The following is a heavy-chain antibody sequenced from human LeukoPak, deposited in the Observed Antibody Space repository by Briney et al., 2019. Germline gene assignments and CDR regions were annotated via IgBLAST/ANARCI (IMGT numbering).Heavy chain of an antibody. J-gene: IGHJ6*02. Sequence: KPSETLSLTCTVSGGSISISSYYWSWIRQSPGKGLEWIGYVFYSGKTDYSPSLRSRVSMSVDTSKNQFSLKVTSVTAADTAVYYCATSYSSGDVWGQGTTVTVSS. V-gene: IGHV4-61*05. D-gene: IGHD6-25*01. CDR3: ATSYSSGDV. CDR1: GGSISISSYY. CDR2: VFYSGKT.